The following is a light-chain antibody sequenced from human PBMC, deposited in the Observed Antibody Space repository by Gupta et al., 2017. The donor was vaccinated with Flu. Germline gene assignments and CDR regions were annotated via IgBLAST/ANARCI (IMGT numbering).Light chain of an antibody. CDR3: QQDNKWPHT. J-gene: IGKJ2*01. Sequence: EIVMTQSPATLSVSPGERATLSCRASQSVSNTLAWYQQKPGQAPSLLIYDASTRASGIPARFSGSGSGTEFTLTISSLQSEDFAVYYCQQDNKWPHTFGQGTKLEIK. CDR1: QSVSNT. CDR2: DAS. V-gene: IGKV3-15*01.